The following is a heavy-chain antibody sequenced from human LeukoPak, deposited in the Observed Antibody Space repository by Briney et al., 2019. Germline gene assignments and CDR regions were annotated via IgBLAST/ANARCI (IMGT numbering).Heavy chain of an antibody. CDR3: ASAKGVAGTYYFDY. D-gene: IGHD6-19*01. V-gene: IGHV4-34*01. Sequence: PSETLSLTCAVYGGSFSGYYWSWIRQPPGKGLEWIGEINHSGSTNYNPSLKSRVTISVDRSKNQFSLKLSSVTAADTAVYYCASAKGVAGTYYFDYWGQGTLVTVSS. J-gene: IGHJ4*02. CDR2: INHSGST. CDR1: GGSFSGYY.